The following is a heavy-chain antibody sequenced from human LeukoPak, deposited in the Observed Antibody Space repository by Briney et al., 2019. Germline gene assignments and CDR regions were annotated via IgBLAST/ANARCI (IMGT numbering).Heavy chain of an antibody. CDR1: GGTFSSYA. J-gene: IGHJ4*02. CDR3: ATPPIMITFGGVPECCGDY. V-gene: IGHV1-69*04. CDR2: IIPILGIA. Sequence: GASVKVSCKASGGTFSSYAISWVRQAPGQGLEWMGRIIPILGIANYAQKFQGRVTITADKSTSTAYMELSSLRSEDTAVYYCATPPIMITFGGVPECCGDYWGQGTLVTVSS. D-gene: IGHD3-16*01.